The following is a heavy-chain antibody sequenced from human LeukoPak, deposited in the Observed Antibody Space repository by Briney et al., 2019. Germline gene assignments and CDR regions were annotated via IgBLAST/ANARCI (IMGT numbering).Heavy chain of an antibody. D-gene: IGHD1-7*01. CDR2: ISSSSSYI. CDR3: ARDLGKKNWNYENWFDP. Sequence: GGSLRLSCAASGFTFSSYSMNWVRQAPGKGLEWVSSISSSSSYIYYADSVQGRFTISRDNAKNSLYLQMNSLRVEDTALYYCARDLGKKNWNYENWFDPWGQGTLVTVSS. V-gene: IGHV3-21*01. CDR1: GFTFSSYS. J-gene: IGHJ5*02.